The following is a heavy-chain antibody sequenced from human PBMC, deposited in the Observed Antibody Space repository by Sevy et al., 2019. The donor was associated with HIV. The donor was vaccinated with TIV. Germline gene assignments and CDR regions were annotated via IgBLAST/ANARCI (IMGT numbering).Heavy chain of an antibody. CDR2: ISTYNGKT. D-gene: IGHD6-19*01. CDR1: GYTFSRSV. CDR3: ARGRGISVAGGGYYSDY. V-gene: IGHV1-18*04. Sequence: ASVKVSCMASGYTFSRSVITWVRQAPGQGLEWMGWISTYNGKTNYAQRFQHRVTITTDTSTNTAYMELRSLRSDDTAIYFCARGRGISVAGGGYYSDYWGQGSLVTVSS. J-gene: IGHJ4*02.